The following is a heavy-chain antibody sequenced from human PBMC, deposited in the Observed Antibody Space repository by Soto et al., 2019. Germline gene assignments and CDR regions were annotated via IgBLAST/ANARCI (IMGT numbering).Heavy chain of an antibody. CDR2: MNAGEGKT. CDR1: AYPSTNYG. D-gene: IGHD3-3*01. J-gene: IGHJ4*02. V-gene: IGHV1-3*01. CDR3: ARVLRGLKIFGVAHPGYY. Sequence: XSVKVSCKASAYPSTNYGIHLVRQAPGQGLEWMGWMNAGEGKTRYAQKFQGSVTITSDQSANKAYMELRSLKSEETAAYYCARVLRGLKIFGVAHPGYYWGQGTLVIGSS.